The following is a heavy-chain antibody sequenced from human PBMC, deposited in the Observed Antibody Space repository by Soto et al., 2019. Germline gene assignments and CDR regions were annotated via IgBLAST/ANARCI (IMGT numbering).Heavy chain of an antibody. D-gene: IGHD3-22*01. V-gene: IGHV1-69*01. Sequence: QVQLVQSGAEVKKPGSSVKVSCKASGGTFSSYAISWVRQAPGQGLEWMGGIIPIFGTANYAQKFQGRVTISADEYTSTAYMELSSLRSEDTAVYYCARDSSHVYDSSGYNRGGFDIWGQGTMVTVSS. CDR1: GGTFSSYA. J-gene: IGHJ3*02. CDR3: ARDSSHVYDSSGYNRGGFDI. CDR2: IIPIFGTA.